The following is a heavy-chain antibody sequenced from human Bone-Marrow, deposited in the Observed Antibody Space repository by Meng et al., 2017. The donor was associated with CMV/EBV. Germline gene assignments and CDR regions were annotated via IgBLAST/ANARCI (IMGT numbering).Heavy chain of an antibody. CDR3: AREHKVRPYQLLRGWFDP. Sequence: ASVKVSSNASGYTFTSYDISWVRQAAGQGLEWMGWISAYNGNTNYAQKLQGRVTMTTDTSTSTAYMELSRLRSDDTAVYYCAREHKVRPYQLLRGWFDPWGQGTLVTFSS. D-gene: IGHD2-2*01. V-gene: IGHV1-18*01. CDR1: GYTFTSYD. CDR2: ISAYNGNT. J-gene: IGHJ5*02.